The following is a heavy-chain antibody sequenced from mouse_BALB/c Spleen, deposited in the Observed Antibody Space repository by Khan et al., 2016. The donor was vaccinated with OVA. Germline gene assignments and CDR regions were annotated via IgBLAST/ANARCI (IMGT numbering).Heavy chain of an antibody. CDR3: AKSFYSHYDAMDY. CDR1: GFSLTTYG. V-gene: IGHV2-3*01. CDR2: IWGDGNT. Sequence: VQLQESGPGVVAPSQSLSITCTVSGFSLTTYGVTWVRQTPGKGLEWLGVIWGDGNTDYHSVLISRLSISKDNSESQVFLKLNSLQTDDTATYYCAKSFYSHYDAMDYWGQGTSVIVSS. D-gene: IGHD2-1*01. J-gene: IGHJ4*01.